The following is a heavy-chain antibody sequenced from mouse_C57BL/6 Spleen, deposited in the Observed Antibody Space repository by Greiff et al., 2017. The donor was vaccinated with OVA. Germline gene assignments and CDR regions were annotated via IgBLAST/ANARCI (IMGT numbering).Heavy chain of an antibody. CDR1: GFSLSTSGMG. D-gene: IGHD1-1*01. J-gene: IGHJ4*01. CDR3: ARPYYYGSSPYAMDY. CDR2: IYWDDDT. V-gene: IGHV8-12*01. Sequence: QVTLKVCGPGILQSSQTLSLTCSFSGFSLSTSGMGVSWIRQPSGKGLEWLAHIYWDDDTRYNPSLKSRLTISKDTSRNQVFLKITSVDTADTATYYCARPYYYGSSPYAMDYWGQGTSVTVSS.